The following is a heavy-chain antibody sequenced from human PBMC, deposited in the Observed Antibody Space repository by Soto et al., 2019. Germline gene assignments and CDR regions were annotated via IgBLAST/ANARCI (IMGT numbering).Heavy chain of an antibody. D-gene: IGHD4-17*01. CDR1: GYTFTGYY. CDR3: AREPSMSVTLESRTYGMDV. CDR2: INPNSGGT. J-gene: IGHJ6*02. Sequence: XSVKVSCEASGYTFTGYYMHWVRQAPVQGLEWMGWINPNSGGTNYAQKFQGWVTMTRDTSISTAYMELSRLRSDDTAVYYCAREPSMSVTLESRTYGMDVWGQGTTVTVSS. V-gene: IGHV1-2*04.